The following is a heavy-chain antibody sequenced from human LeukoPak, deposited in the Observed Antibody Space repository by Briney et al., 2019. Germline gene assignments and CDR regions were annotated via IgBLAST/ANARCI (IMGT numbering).Heavy chain of an antibody. CDR3: AREQAYCGGDCHSGYFDY. CDR2: ISYDGSNK. D-gene: IGHD2-21*02. J-gene: IGHJ4*02. CDR1: GFTFSSYA. Sequence: QSGRSLSLSCPASGFTFSSYAMHWVRQAPGKGLEWVAVISYDGSNKYYADSVKGRFTISRDNSKNTLYLQMNSLRAEDTAVYYCAREQAYCGGDCHSGYFDYWGQGTLVTVSS. V-gene: IGHV3-30-3*01.